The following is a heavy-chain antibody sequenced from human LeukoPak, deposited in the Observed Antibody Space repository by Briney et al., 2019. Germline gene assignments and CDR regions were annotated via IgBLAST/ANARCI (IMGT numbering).Heavy chain of an antibody. V-gene: IGHV4-31*03. CDR3: ARGVPIFPRRALDP. J-gene: IGHJ5*02. CDR2: IYYSGST. CDR1: GGSISSGGYY. Sequence: PSETLSLTCTVSGGSISSGGYYWSWIRQHPGKGLEWIGYIYYSGSTYYNPSLKSRVTISVDTSKNQFSLKLSSVTAADTAVYYCARGVPIFPRRALDPWGQGTLVTVSS.